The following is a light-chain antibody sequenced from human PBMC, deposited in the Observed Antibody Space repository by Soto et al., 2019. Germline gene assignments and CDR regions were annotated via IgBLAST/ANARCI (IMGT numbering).Light chain of an antibody. CDR2: GSS. CDR3: QQFDKSEWT. CDR1: QSLRSID. Sequence: EIVLTQSPGTLCLSPGERATLSCRASQSLRSIDLAWYQQKPRQAPRLLIFGSSSRASGIPVRFSGSGSGTEFTLTISRLEPEDFAVYYCQQFDKSEWTFGQGTKVDIK. V-gene: IGKV3-20*01. J-gene: IGKJ1*01.